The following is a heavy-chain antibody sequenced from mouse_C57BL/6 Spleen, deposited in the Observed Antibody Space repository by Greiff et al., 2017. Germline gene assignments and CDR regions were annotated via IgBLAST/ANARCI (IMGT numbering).Heavy chain of an antibody. CDR2: IYWDDDK. V-gene: IGHV8-12*01. D-gene: IGHD1-1*01. CDR3: ARSPYYYGSSFLDY. Sequence: VKLVESGPGILQSSQTLSLTCSFSGFSLSTSGMGVSWIRQPSGKGLEWLAHIYWDDDKRYNPSLKSRLTISKDTSRNQVFLKITSVDTADTATYYCARSPYYYGSSFLDYWGQGTTLTVSS. CDR1: GFSLSTSGMG. J-gene: IGHJ2*01.